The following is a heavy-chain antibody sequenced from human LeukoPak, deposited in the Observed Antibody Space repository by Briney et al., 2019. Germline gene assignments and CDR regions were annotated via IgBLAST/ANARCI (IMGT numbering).Heavy chain of an antibody. CDR2: ISYDGSNK. J-gene: IGHJ4*02. D-gene: IGHD3-3*01. CDR1: GFTFSSYA. CDR3: AREQVWSSYFDY. Sequence: EGSLRLSCAASGFTFSSYAMHWVRQAPGKGLEWVAVISYDGSNKYYADSVKGRFTISRDNSKNTLYLQMNSLRAEDTAVYYCAREQVWSSYFDYWGQGTLVTVSS. V-gene: IGHV3-30-3*01.